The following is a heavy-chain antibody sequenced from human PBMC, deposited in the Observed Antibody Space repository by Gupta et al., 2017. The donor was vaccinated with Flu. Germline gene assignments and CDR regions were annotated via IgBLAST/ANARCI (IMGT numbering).Heavy chain of an antibody. CDR1: GFTFSSYW. Sequence: EVQLVESGGGLVQPGGSLRLSCAASGFTFSSYWLHWGRQAPGKGLLWVSRKGSDESDIGYADSVKGRFTVSRDNAKSTLYLQMNSLRAEDTAVYFCVRDLPSAPELFDYWGQGILVTVSS. D-gene: IGHD5-24*01. CDR3: VRDLPSAPELFDY. J-gene: IGHJ4*02. CDR2: KGSDESDI. V-gene: IGHV3-74*02.